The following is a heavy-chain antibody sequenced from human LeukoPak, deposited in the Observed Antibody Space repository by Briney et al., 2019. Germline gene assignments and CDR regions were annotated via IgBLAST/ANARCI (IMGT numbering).Heavy chain of an antibody. V-gene: IGHV3-66*01. J-gene: IGHJ4*02. Sequence: GGSLRLSCAASGFTFGRYAMNWVRQAPGKGLEWVSVIYSGGSTYYADSVKGRFTISRDNSKNTLYLQMNSLRAEDTAVYYCAMSVSPIAAADFDYWGQGTLVTVSS. CDR1: GFTFGRYA. CDR3: AMSVSPIAAADFDY. CDR2: IYSGGST. D-gene: IGHD6-13*01.